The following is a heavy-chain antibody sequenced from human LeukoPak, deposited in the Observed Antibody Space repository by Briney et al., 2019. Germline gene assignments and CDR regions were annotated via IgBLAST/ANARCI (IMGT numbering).Heavy chain of an antibody. CDR3: AKETYATSWQLDS. CDR2: ISYDGINK. J-gene: IGHJ4*02. Sequence: GRSLRLSCAASGFTFSSYGMHWVRQAPGKGLEWVAVISYDGINKYYADSVKGRFTVSRDNSKNTLYLQMNSLRAEDTAVYYCAKETYATSWQLDSWGQGTLVTVSS. CDR1: GFTFSSYG. D-gene: IGHD2-2*01. V-gene: IGHV3-30*18.